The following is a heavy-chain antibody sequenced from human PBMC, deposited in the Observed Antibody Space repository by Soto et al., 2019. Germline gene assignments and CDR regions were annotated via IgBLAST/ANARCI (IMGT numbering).Heavy chain of an antibody. CDR2: IYYSGST. D-gene: IGHD3-10*01. V-gene: IGHV4-59*01. CDR3: ARAFYGSGSYYYYYGMDV. J-gene: IGHJ6*02. Sequence: SETLSLTCTVSGGSISSYYWSWIRQPPGKGLEWIGDIYYSGSTNYNPSLKSRVTISVDTSKNQFSLKLSSVTAADTAVYYCARAFYGSGSYYYYYGMDVWGQGTTVTVSS. CDR1: GGSISSYY.